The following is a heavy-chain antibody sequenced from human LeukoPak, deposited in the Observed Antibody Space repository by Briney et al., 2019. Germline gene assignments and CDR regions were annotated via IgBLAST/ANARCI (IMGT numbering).Heavy chain of an antibody. J-gene: IGHJ6*03. CDR1: GYHFINAK. V-gene: IGHV3-15*01. D-gene: IGHD1-26*01. CDR3: TTEFYCHDAGCVYYMGV. CDR2: IKNKNEGETS. Sequence: GGSLRLSCAGSGYHFINAKMTWVRQAPGKGLEWVGHIKNKNEGETSNFAGPVKGRFSISRDDSKNTFYLQMSSLKTEDTAVYYCTTEFYCHDAGCVYYMGVWGGGTPVTVSS.